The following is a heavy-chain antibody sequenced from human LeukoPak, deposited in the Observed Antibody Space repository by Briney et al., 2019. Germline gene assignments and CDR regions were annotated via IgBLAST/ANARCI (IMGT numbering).Heavy chain of an antibody. D-gene: IGHD3-22*01. J-gene: IGHJ4*02. Sequence: GASVKVSCKASGYTFTSYDINWVRQATGQGLEWMGWMNPNSGNTGYAQKFQGRVTMTRNTSISTAYMELSSLRSEDTAVYYCARVPFPYYYDSSGYYYFDYWGQGTLVTVSS. CDR1: GYTFTSYD. V-gene: IGHV1-8*01. CDR3: ARVPFPYYYDSSGYYYFDY. CDR2: MNPNSGNT.